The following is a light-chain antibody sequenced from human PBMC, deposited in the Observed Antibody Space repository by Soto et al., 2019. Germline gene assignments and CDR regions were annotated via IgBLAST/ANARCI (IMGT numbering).Light chain of an antibody. CDR2: GAS. V-gene: IGKV3-15*01. CDR3: QQYNNWPQT. CDR1: QSVSSN. J-gene: IGKJ1*01. Sequence: EIVLTQSPATLSVSPGESATLSCRASQSVSSNLAWYQQKPGQAPRLLIYGASTRATGFPARFSGSGSGTEFTLTISSLQSEDFAVYYCQQYNNWPQTFGQGTKVDIK.